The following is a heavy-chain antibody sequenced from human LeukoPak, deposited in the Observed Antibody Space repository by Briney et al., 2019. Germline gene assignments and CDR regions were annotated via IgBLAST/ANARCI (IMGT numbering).Heavy chain of an antibody. J-gene: IGHJ4*02. V-gene: IGHV3-21*01. D-gene: IGHD2-21*02. CDR1: GFTFSSYS. Sequence: GGSLRLSCAASGFTFSSYSMNWVRQAPGKGLEWVSSISSSSSYIYYADSVKGRFTISRDNAKNSLYLQMNSLRAEDTAVCYCARGHMPLAYCGGDCYVGDYWGQGTLVTVSS. CDR3: ARGHMPLAYCGGDCYVGDY. CDR2: ISSSSSYI.